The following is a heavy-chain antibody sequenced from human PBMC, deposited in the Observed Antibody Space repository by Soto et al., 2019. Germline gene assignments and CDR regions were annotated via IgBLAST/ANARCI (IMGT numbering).Heavy chain of an antibody. CDR1: GGSISSYY. Sequence: SETLSLTCTVSGGSISSYYWSWIRQPPGKGLEWIGYIYYSGSTNYNPSLKSRVTISVDTPKNQFSLKLSSVTAADTAVYYCARHLSLGYCSSTSCYEEGWFDPWGQGTLVTVSS. CDR2: IYYSGST. CDR3: ARHLSLGYCSSTSCYEEGWFDP. J-gene: IGHJ5*02. D-gene: IGHD2-2*01. V-gene: IGHV4-59*08.